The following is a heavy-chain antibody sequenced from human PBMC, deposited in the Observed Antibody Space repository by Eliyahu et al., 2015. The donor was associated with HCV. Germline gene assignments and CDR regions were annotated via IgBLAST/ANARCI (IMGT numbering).Heavy chain of an antibody. CDR1: GGTVSXGSISSXY. Sequence: QVQLQESGPGLVKPSETLSLXCTVSGGTVSXGSISSXYWTWIRQPAGXGLEWIGGISATRGTNYNPSLKSRVTMSVDTSKNQFSLKLSSVTAADTAVYYCARNYYGSGSGAFDIWGQGTMVTVSA. CDR2: ISATRGT. D-gene: IGHD3-10*01. V-gene: IGHV4-4*07. J-gene: IGHJ3*02. CDR3: ARNYYGSGSGAFDI.